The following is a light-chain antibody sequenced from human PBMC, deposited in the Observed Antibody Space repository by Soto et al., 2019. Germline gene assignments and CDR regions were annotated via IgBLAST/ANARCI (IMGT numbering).Light chain of an antibody. CDR3: SSYTSISTYV. CDR2: DVR. Sequence: QSALTQPPSVSGSPGQSITISCTGTSSDVGGYNFVSWYQQHPGKAPKLMIYDVRNRPSGVSNRFSGSKSVNTASLTISGLQAEDEADYYCSSYTSISTYVFGTGTKSPS. V-gene: IGLV2-14*01. J-gene: IGLJ1*01. CDR1: SSDVGGYNF.